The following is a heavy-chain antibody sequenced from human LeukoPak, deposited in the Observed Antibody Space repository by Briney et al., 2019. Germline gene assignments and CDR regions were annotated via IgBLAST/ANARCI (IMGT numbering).Heavy chain of an antibody. CDR3: ARDRESSSWFDY. CDR1: GFTFGSYS. D-gene: IGHD6-13*01. J-gene: IGHJ4*02. Sequence: GGSLRLSCAASGFTFGSYSMNWVRQAPGKGLEWVSSISSSSSYIYYADSVKGRFTISRDNAKNSLYLQMKSLRAEDTAVYYCARDRESSSWFDYWGQGTLVTVSS. V-gene: IGHV3-21*01. CDR2: ISSSSSYI.